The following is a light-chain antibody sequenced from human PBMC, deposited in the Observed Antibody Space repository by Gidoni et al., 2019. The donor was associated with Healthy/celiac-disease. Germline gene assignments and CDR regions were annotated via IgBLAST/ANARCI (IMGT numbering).Light chain of an antibody. CDR2: AAS. CDR3: QQSDSTPRT. Sequence: IHLTQPLSSLSASVGHRVTITCRASPSISSYLNWYQQKPGKAPKLLIYAASSLQSGIPPRFSGSGSGTDFTLTISRLQPEDFATYYCQQSDSTPRTFGQXTKVEIK. V-gene: IGKV1-39*01. CDR1: PSISSY. J-gene: IGKJ1*01.